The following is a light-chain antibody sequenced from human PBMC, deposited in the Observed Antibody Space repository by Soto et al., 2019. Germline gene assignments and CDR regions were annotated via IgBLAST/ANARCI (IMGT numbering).Light chain of an antibody. V-gene: IGKV3-15*01. CDR3: LQYNDWPLFT. Sequence: ETVMTQSPATLSVSPGERVTLSCRASQRVNNYLAWYQQKPGQAPRLLVYGASTRATGVPARFSGSGSGTDFTLTISSLQSEDFALYFCLQYNDWPLFTFGQGTRLEIK. CDR2: GAS. CDR1: QRVNNY. J-gene: IGKJ5*01.